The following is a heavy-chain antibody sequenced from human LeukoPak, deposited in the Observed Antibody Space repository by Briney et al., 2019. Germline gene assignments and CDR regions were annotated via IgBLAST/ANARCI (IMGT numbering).Heavy chain of an antibody. CDR1: GGSFSTYY. D-gene: IGHD6-19*01. J-gene: IGHJ4*02. V-gene: IGHV4-34*01. CDR3: ARQDYSSGWYKVDY. Sequence: PSETLSLTCAVYGGSFSTYYWTWIRQPPGKGLEWIGEIDHSGSTTYSPSLKSRVAMSVDTSQTQFSLNLTSVTAADTAVYYCARQDYSSGWYKVDYWGQGTLVTVSS. CDR2: IDHSGST.